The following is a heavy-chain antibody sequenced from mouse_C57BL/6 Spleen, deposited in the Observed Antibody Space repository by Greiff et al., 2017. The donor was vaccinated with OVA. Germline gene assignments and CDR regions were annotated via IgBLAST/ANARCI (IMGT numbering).Heavy chain of an antibody. J-gene: IGHJ2*01. CDR3: ARGVPYVDY. CDR2: IDPSDSYT. V-gene: IGHV1-50*01. Sequence: QVQLQQPGAELVKPGASVKLSCKASGYTFTSYWMQWVKQRPGQGLEWIGEIDPSDSYTNYNQKFKGKATLTVNTSSSTAYMQRSSLTSEDSAVYYCARGVPYVDYWGQGTTLTVSS. CDR1: GYTFTSYW.